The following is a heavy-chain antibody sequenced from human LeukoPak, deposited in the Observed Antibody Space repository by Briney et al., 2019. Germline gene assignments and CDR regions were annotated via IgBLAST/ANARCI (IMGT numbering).Heavy chain of an antibody. CDR2: LYLSGSS. J-gene: IGHJ3*02. CDR3: STGDSSFDS. Sequence: SETLSLTCGVSGGPMSVYCWSWIRQPAEKGLEWIGRLYLSGSSNYHPSLKSRVIMSVDTSKNQLSLLLTSVTAADTAVYFCSTGDSSFDSWGAATMAAASS. CDR1: GGPMSVYC. D-gene: IGHD2-8*02. V-gene: IGHV4-4*07.